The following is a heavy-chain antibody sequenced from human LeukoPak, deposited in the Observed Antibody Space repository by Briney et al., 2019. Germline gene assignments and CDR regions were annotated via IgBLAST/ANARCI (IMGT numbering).Heavy chain of an antibody. J-gene: IGHJ6*03. CDR2: INHSGST. Sequence: SETLSLTCAVYGGSFSGYYWSWIRQPPGKGLEWIGEINHSGSTNYNPSLKSRVTISVDTSKNQFSLKLSSVTAADTAVYYCARVSSHGHFYYYYYMDVWGKGTTVTVSS. D-gene: IGHD2-8*01. CDR1: GGSFSGYY. CDR3: ARVSSHGHFYYYYYMDV. V-gene: IGHV4-34*01.